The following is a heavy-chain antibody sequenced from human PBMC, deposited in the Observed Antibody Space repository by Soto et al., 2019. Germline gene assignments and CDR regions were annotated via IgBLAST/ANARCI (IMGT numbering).Heavy chain of an antibody. J-gene: IGHJ4*02. CDR1: GYRFTIYG. Sequence: ASVKVSCESSGYRFTIYGISWVRKAPGQGLEWMGWISAYNGNTNYAQKLQGRVTMTTDTSTSTAYMELRSLRSDDTAVYYCACFGVVTDFDYWGQGTLVTVSS. CDR2: ISAYNGNT. V-gene: IGHV1-18*01. D-gene: IGHD3-3*01. CDR3: ACFGVVTDFDY.